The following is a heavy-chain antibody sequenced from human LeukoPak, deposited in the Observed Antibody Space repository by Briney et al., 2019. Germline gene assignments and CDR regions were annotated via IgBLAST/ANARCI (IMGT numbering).Heavy chain of an antibody. CDR3: ARAGVSSGYWSL. CDR2: IYYSGST. Sequence: SETLSLTCTVSGGSISSYLWSWIRQPPGKGLEWIGYIYYSGSTNYNPSLKSRVTISVDTSKNQFSLKLTSLTAADTAVYYCARAGVSSGYWSLWGQGTLVTVSS. CDR1: GGSISSYL. J-gene: IGHJ4*02. V-gene: IGHV4-59*01. D-gene: IGHD3-22*01.